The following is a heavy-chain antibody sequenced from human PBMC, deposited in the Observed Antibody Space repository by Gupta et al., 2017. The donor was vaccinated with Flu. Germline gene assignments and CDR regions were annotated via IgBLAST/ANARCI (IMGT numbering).Heavy chain of an antibody. CDR1: GYSISSGYY. CDR2: IYHSGST. V-gene: IGHV4-38-2*02. D-gene: IGHD3-22*01. Sequence: QVQLQESGPGLVKPSETLSLTCAVSGYSISSGYYWGWIRQPPGKGLEWIGSIYHSGSTYYNPALKSRVTISVDTSKNQFSLKLSSVTAADTAVYYCARDMRAVNRGWFDPWGQGTLVTVSS. J-gene: IGHJ5*02. CDR3: ARDMRAVNRGWFDP.